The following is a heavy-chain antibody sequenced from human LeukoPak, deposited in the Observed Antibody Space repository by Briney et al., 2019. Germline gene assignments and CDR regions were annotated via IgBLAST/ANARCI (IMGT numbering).Heavy chain of an antibody. J-gene: IGHJ4*02. D-gene: IGHD7-27*01. CDR3: ARGLVTGDGALIDY. CDR1: GGSISSGRYS. V-gene: IGHV4-30-2*01. Sequence: LQTLSLTCTVSGGSISSGRYSWDWIRQPPGKGLEWIGYISRSGSTYYNPSLESRVTISIDRSLNQFSLKLTSVTAADTAVYYCARGLVTGDGALIDYWGQGTLVTVSS. CDR2: ISRSGST.